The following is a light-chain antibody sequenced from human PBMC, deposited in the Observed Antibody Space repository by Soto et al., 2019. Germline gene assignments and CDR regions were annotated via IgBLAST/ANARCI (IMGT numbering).Light chain of an antibody. CDR3: QQYNNWLRT. V-gene: IGKV3-15*01. CDR2: GAS. J-gene: IGKJ1*01. CDR1: QSGSSN. Sequence: EIVMTQSPATLSVSPGERATLACRASQSGSSNLAWSQQNPGQAPSLLIYGASTRATGIPARFGGSGSGTEVTLTISSLQSEDFGVYYCQQYNNWLRTFGQGTKVEIK.